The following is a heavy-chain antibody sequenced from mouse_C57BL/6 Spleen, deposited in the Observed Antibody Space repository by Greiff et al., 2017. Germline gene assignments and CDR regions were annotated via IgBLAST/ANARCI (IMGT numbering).Heavy chain of an antibody. V-gene: IGHV1-55*01. CDR1: GYTFTSYW. J-gene: IGHJ4*01. CDR3: ARDYGSSLYYAMDY. Sequence: VQLQQPGAELVKPGASVKMSCKASGYTFTSYWITWVKPRPGQGLEWIGDIYPGSGSTNYNEKFKSKATLTVDTSSSTAYMQLSSLTSEDSAVYYCARDYGSSLYYAMDYWGQGTSVTVSS. CDR2: IYPGSGST. D-gene: IGHD1-1*01.